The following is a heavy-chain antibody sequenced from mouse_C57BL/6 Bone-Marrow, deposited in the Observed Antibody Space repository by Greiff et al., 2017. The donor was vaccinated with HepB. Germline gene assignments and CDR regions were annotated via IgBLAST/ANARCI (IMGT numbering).Heavy chain of an antibody. Sequence: QVQLQQSGAELAKPGASVKLSCKASGYTFTSYWMHWVKQRPGQGLEWIGYINPSSGYTKYNQKFKAKATLTADKSSSTAYMQLSSLTYEDSAVYYCARYRLDYEGYSYYAMDYWGQGTSVTVSA. D-gene: IGHD2-3*01. CDR1: GYTFTSYW. V-gene: IGHV1-7*01. CDR3: ARYRLDYEGYSYYAMDY. CDR2: INPSSGYT. J-gene: IGHJ4*01.